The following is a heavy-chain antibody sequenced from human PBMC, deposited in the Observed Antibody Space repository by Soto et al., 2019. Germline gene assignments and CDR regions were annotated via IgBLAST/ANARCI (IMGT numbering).Heavy chain of an antibody. CDR2: IDWDDDK. CDR3: ARISPFVSDAFDI. CDR1: GFSLSTSGIC. D-gene: IGHD2-15*01. Sequence: LLHRTQTLTLTCPFSGFSLSTSGICVSWIRQPPGKALEWLALIDWDDDKYYSTTLKTRLTISKDTSKNQVVLTMTNMDPVDTATYYCARISPFVSDAFDIWGQGTMVTVSS. J-gene: IGHJ3*02. V-gene: IGHV2-70*01.